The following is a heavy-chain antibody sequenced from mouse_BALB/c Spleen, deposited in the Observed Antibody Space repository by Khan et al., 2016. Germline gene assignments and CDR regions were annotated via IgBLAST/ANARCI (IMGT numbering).Heavy chain of an antibody. V-gene: IGHV1S81*02. D-gene: IGHD1-1*01. CDR2: INPSNGRT. Sequence: QVQLKQSGAELVKPGASVKLSCKASGYTFTSYWMHWVKQRPGQGLEWIGEINPSNGRTNYNEKFKSKATLTVDKSSSTAYMQLSSLTSEDSAVYYCAVLRNAMDYWGQGTSVTVSS. CDR1: GYTFTSYW. CDR3: AVLRNAMDY. J-gene: IGHJ4*01.